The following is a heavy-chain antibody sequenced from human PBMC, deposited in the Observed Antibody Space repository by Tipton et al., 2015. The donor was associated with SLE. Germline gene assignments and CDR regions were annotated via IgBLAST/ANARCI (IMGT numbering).Heavy chain of an antibody. CDR1: GGSISSHY. CDR2: IYYSGST. CDR3: ARSQNYFDY. V-gene: IGHV4-59*11. Sequence: TLSLTCTVSGGSISSHYWSWIRQPPGKGLEWIGYIYYSGSTNYNPSLKSRVTISVDTSKNQFSLKLSSVTAADTAVYYCARSQNYFDYWGQGTLVTVSS. J-gene: IGHJ4*02.